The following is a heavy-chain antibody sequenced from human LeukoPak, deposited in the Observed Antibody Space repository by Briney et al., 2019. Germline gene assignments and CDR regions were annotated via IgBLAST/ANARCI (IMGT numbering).Heavy chain of an antibody. CDR3: ARERVVTATDAFDI. CDR1: GFTFSSYG. D-gene: IGHD2-21*02. CDR2: IWYDGSNK. V-gene: IGHV3-33*01. J-gene: IGHJ3*02. Sequence: GGSLRLSCAASGFTFSSYGMHWVRQAPGKGLEWMAVIWYDGSNKYYADSVKGRFTISRDNSKNTLYLQMNSLRAEDTAVYYCARERVVTATDAFDIWGQGTMVTVSS.